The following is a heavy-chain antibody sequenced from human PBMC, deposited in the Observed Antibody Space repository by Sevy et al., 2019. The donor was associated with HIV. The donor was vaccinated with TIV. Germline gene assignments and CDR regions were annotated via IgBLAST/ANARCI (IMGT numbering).Heavy chain of an antibody. J-gene: IGHJ4*01. D-gene: IGHD1-1*01. Sequence: GGSLRLSCAASGFTFSSYSMNWVRQAPGKGLEWVSSISSSSSYIYYADSVKGRFTISRDNAKNSLYLQMNSLRAEDTAVYYCARDPAGVLYFDYWGHGTLVTVSS. CDR3: ARDPAGVLYFDY. CDR1: GFTFSSYS. V-gene: IGHV3-21*01. CDR2: ISSSSSYI.